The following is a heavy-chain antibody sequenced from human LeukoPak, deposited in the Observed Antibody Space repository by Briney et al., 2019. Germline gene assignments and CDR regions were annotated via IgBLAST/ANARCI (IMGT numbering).Heavy chain of an antibody. Sequence: GASVKVSCKASGYTFTSYDINWVRQATGQGLEWMGWMNPNSGNTSYAQKFQGRVTMTRNTSISTAYMELSSLRSEDTAVYYCARVLRYFDWLLYGPDAFDIWGQGTMVTVSS. V-gene: IGHV1-8*01. J-gene: IGHJ3*02. D-gene: IGHD3-9*01. CDR2: MNPNSGNT. CDR1: GYTFTSYD. CDR3: ARVLRYFDWLLYGPDAFDI.